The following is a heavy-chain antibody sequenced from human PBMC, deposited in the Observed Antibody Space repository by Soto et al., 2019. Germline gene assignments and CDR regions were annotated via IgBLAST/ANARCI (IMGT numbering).Heavy chain of an antibody. J-gene: IGHJ3*02. Sequence: ASVKVSCKASGYTFTSYAMHWVRQAPGQRLEWLGWINAGNGNTKYSQKFQGRVTITRDTSASTAYMELSSLRPEDTAVYYCARNPPDYDRAFDIWGQGTMVTVSS. V-gene: IGHV1-3*01. CDR1: GYTFTSYA. CDR2: INAGNGNT. D-gene: IGHD3-22*01. CDR3: ARNPPDYDRAFDI.